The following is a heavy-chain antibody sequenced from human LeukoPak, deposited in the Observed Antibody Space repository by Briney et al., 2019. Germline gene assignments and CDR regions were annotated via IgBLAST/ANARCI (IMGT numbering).Heavy chain of an antibody. J-gene: IGHJ6*03. V-gene: IGHV3-11*01. D-gene: IGHD5-18*01. CDR1: GFTFSDYY. CDR3: ARAVYSYGYWDYYYYYMDV. Sequence: SGGSLRLSCAASGFTFSDYYMSWIRQAPGKGLEWVSYISSSGSTIYYADSVKGRFTISRDNAKNSLYLQMNSLRAEDTAVYYCARAVYSYGYWDYYYYYMDVWGKGTTVTVSS. CDR2: ISSSGSTI.